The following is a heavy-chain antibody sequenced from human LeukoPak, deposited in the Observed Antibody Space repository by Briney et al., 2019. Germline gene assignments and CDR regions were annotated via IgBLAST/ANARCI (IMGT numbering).Heavy chain of an antibody. CDR1: GDSVSSNSAS. CDR2: TYYTSKWNT. D-gene: IGHD1-26*01. Sequence: SQTLSLTCAISGDSVSSNSASWNWIRQSPSRGLEWLGGTYYTSKWNTDYAVSVKSRITINPDTSKNQFSLHLSSVTPEDTAVYYCARDPDSSYEWGPFDPWGQGTLVTVSS. J-gene: IGHJ5*02. V-gene: IGHV6-1*01. CDR3: ARDPDSSYEWGPFDP.